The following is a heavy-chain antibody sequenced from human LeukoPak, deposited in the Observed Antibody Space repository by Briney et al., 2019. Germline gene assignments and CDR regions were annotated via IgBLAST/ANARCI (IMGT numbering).Heavy chain of an antibody. CDR3: AKDRGIAARVFDP. J-gene: IGHJ5*02. V-gene: IGHV3-30*02. D-gene: IGHD6-6*01. CDR2: IRYDGSNK. Sequence: GGSLRLSXAASGFTFSSYGMHWVRQAPGKGLEWVAFIRYDGSNKYYADSVKGRFTISRDNSKNTLYLQMNSLRAEDTAVYYCAKDRGIAARVFDPWGQGTLVTVSS. CDR1: GFTFSSYG.